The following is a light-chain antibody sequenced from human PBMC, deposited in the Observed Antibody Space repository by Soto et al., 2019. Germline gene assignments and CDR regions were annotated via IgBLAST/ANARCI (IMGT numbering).Light chain of an antibody. V-gene: IGKV1-6*01. CDR3: LQDYNYPWT. Sequence: AIQMTQSPSSLSASVGDIVTITCRASHGIRNDLGWYQQKPGKAPKLLIYAASSLQSGVPSRFSGSGSGTDFTLTSSSLQPEDFATYYCLQDYNYPWTFGQGTKVEIK. CDR1: HGIRND. J-gene: IGKJ1*01. CDR2: AAS.